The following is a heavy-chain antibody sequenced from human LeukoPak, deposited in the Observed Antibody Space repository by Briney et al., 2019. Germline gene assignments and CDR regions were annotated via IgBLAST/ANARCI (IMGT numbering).Heavy chain of an antibody. D-gene: IGHD2-21*02. V-gene: IGHV3-15*01. Sequence: GSLRLSCAASGFTFRNAWMTWVRQAPGKGLEWVGRIKNKTAGGTADYAGSVKDRFTISRDDSKNTLYLQLNSLKTDDTAVYYCQTYCGGDCTSADYWGQGTLVTVSS. J-gene: IGHJ4*02. CDR2: IKNKTAGGTA. CDR1: GFTFRNAW. CDR3: QTYCGGDCTSADY.